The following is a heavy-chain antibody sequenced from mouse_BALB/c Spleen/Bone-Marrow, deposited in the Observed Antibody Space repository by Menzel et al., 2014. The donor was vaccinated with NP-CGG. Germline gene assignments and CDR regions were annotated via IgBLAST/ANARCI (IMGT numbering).Heavy chain of an antibody. CDR2: IYPYNGGT. CDR1: GYTFTDYN. CDR3: TRATTAEFAY. Sequence: EVQLQQSGPELVKPGASVKISCKASGYTFTDYNMHWVKQSHGKSLEWIGYIYPYNGGTGYNQKFKSKATLTVDNSSSTAYMELRSLTSGDSAVYYCTRATTAEFAYWGQGTLVTVSA. D-gene: IGHD1-2*01. V-gene: IGHV1S29*02. J-gene: IGHJ3*01.